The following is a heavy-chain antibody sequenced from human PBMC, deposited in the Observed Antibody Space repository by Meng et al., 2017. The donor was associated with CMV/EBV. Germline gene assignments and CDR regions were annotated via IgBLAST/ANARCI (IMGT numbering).Heavy chain of an antibody. V-gene: IGHV4-30-4*08. Sequence: SETLSLTCTVSGGSISSGDYYWSWIRQPPGKGLEWIGYIYYSGSTYYHPSLKSRVTISVDTSKNQFSLKLSSVTAADTAVYYCARGKPYCGSDCYVSWGQGTLVTVSS. CDR2: IYYSGST. D-gene: IGHD2-21*01. J-gene: IGHJ5*02. CDR1: GGSISSGDYY. CDR3: ARGKPYCGSDCYVS.